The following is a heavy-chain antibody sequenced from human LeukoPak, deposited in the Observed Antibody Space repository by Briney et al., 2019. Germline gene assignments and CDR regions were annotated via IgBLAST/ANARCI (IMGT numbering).Heavy chain of an antibody. CDR1: GGSISSGNYY. D-gene: IGHD3-22*01. CDR3: AWGDSSGYPFDP. J-gene: IGHJ5*02. CDR2: IYTSGGTSGST. V-gene: IGHV4-61*02. Sequence: PSETLSLTCTVSGGSISSGNYYWSWIRQPAGKGVEWIGRIYTSGGTSGSTYYNPSLKSRVTISVDTSKNQFSLKLSSVTAADTAVYYCAWGDSSGYPFDPWGQGTLVTVSS.